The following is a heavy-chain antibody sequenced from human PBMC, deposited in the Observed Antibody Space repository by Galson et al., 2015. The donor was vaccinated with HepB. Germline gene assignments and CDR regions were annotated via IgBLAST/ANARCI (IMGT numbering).Heavy chain of an antibody. J-gene: IGHJ4*02. CDR3: ARGPRWSSADFDY. V-gene: IGHV4-38-2*02. CDR1: GYSISSGYY. CDR2: IYHSGST. Sequence: SETLSLTCTVSGYSISSGYYWGWIRQPPGKGLEWIGSIYHSGSTYYNPSLKSRVTISVDTSKNQFSLKLSSVTAADTAVYYCARGPRWSSADFDYWGQGTLVTVSS. D-gene: IGHD1-26*01.